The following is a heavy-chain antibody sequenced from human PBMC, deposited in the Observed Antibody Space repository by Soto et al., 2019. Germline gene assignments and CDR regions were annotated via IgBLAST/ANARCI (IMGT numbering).Heavy chain of an antibody. V-gene: IGHV5-10-1*01. J-gene: IGHJ6*02. D-gene: IGHD2-2*01. Sequence: GESLKISCNGSGYSFTIYCISLVLQMPGKGLEWMGRIDPTDSYTNYSPSFQCHVTISVDKSISTAYLQWSSLKASDTAMYYCARRYCSSASCPRNYYGMDVWGQGTTVTVS. CDR3: ARRYCSSASCPRNYYGMDV. CDR2: IDPTDSYT. CDR1: GYSFTIYC.